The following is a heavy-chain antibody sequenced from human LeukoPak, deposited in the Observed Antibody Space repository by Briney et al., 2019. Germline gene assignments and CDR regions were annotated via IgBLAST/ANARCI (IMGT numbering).Heavy chain of an antibody. CDR1: GFTFSSYE. V-gene: IGHV3-48*03. J-gene: IGHJ4*02. CDR3: ARDSSGWYGGDY. Sequence: GGSLRLSCAASGFTFSSYEMNWARQAPGKGLEWVSYISSSGSTIYYADSVKGRFTISRDNAKNTLYLQMNSLRAEDTAVYYCARDSSGWYGGDYWGQGTLVTVSS. CDR2: ISSSGSTI. D-gene: IGHD6-19*01.